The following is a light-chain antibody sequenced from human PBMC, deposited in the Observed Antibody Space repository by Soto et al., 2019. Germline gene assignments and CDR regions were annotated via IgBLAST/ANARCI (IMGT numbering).Light chain of an antibody. CDR1: SSDVGGYNY. CDR2: DVS. V-gene: IGLV2-11*01. J-gene: IGLJ1*01. Sequence: QSVRTQPRSVSGSPGQSVTISCTGTSSDVGGYNYVSWYQQYPGKAPKLMIYDVSKRPSGVPDRFSGSKSGNTASLTISGLQAEDEADYYCYSYAGSYTFYVFGTGTKVTVL. CDR3: YSYAGSYTFYV.